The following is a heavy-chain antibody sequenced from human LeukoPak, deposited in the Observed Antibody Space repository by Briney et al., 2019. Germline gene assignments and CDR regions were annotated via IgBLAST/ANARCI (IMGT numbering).Heavy chain of an antibody. J-gene: IGHJ4*02. CDR1: GFTFSSYG. CDR2: IWYDGSNK. Sequence: GGSLRLSCAASGFTFSSYGMHWVGQAPGKGLEWVAVIWYDGSNKYYADSVKGRFTISRDNSKNTLYLQMNSLRAEDTAVYYCAKDRAHYGSGSSIDYWGQGTLVTVSS. V-gene: IGHV3-30*02. CDR3: AKDRAHYGSGSSIDY. D-gene: IGHD3-10*01.